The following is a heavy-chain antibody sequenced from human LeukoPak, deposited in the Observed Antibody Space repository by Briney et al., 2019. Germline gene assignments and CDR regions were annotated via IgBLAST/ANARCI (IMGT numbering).Heavy chain of an antibody. Sequence: GGSLRLSCAASGFTLGNYAMSWVRQAPGKGLEWVSAISGNGYNTYYADSVKGRFTISSESSANTLYLQMHNLRAEDTAVYYCAKGVRLWFAFYFEYWGQGTLVTVSS. CDR2: ISGNGYNT. CDR3: AKGVRLWFAFYFEY. J-gene: IGHJ4*02. V-gene: IGHV3-23*01. D-gene: IGHD3-10*01. CDR1: GFTLGNYA.